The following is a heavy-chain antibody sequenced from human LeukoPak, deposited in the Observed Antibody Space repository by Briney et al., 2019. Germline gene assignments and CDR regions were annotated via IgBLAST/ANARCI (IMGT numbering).Heavy chain of an antibody. CDR1: GASISSGGYY. CDR2: IYHSGST. V-gene: IGHV4-30-2*01. Sequence: SESLSLACTVSGASISSGGYYWGWIRQPPGKGLEWIGYIYHSGSTYYNPSLKSRVTISVDRSKNQFSLKLSSVTAADTAVYYCARGHSSGYYVHYYYGMDVWGQGTTVTVSS. D-gene: IGHD3-22*01. J-gene: IGHJ6*02. CDR3: ARGHSSGYYVHYYYGMDV.